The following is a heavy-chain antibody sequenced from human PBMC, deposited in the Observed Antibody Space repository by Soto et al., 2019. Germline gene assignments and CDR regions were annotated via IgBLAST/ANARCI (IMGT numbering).Heavy chain of an antibody. V-gene: IGHV1-18*01. CDR2: IGAYNGNT. Sequence: QVQLVQSGAEVKKPGASVKVSCKASGYTFTSYGISWVRQAPGQGLEWMGWIGAYNGNTNYAQKLQGRVTMTTDTSTSTAYMELRSLRSDDTAVYYCARAPMLLLPSWHFDYWGQGTLVTVSS. D-gene: IGHD3-22*01. CDR3: ARAPMLLLPSWHFDY. J-gene: IGHJ4*02. CDR1: GYTFTSYG.